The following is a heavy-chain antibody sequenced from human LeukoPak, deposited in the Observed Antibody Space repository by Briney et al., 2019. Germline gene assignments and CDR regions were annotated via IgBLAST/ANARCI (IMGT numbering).Heavy chain of an antibody. CDR1: GFTFSSYA. D-gene: IGHD3-9*01. CDR2: ISDSGGSA. Sequence: GGSLRLSCAASGFTFSSYAMSWVRQAPGKGLEWVSTISDSGGSAYYADPVKGRFTISRDNSKNTLYLQMNSLRAEDTAVYYCAKDREGVRYFDWGQGTLVTVSS. CDR3: AKDREGVRYFD. V-gene: IGHV3-23*01. J-gene: IGHJ4*02.